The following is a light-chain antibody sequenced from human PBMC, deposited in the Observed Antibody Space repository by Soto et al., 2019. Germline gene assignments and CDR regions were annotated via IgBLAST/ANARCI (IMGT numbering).Light chain of an antibody. V-gene: IGKV1-5*01. CDR3: QQYNSSPLT. CDR2: EGS. CDR1: QSISSW. J-gene: IGKJ4*01. Sequence: DIQMTQSPSTLSASVGDRVTITCRANQSISSWLAWYQQKPGKAPKLLISEGSSLQSGVPSRFGGSGSGTEFTLTISSLQPDDLATYYCQQYNSSPLTFGGGTKVVIK.